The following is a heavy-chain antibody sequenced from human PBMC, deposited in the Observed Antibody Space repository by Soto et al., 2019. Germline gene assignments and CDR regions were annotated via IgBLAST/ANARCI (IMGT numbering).Heavy chain of an antibody. CDR1: GGYISSGGYY. D-gene: IGHD3-22*01. CDR3: AREADYDISGYYY. Sequence: QVQLQESGPGLVKPSQTLSLTCTVSGGYISSGGYYWSWIRQHPGKGLEWIGYIYYSGSTYYNPSLKSRVTISVDTSKNQFSLKLSSVTAAYTAVYYCAREADYDISGYYYWGQGTLVTVSS. CDR2: IYYSGST. J-gene: IGHJ4*02. V-gene: IGHV4-31*03.